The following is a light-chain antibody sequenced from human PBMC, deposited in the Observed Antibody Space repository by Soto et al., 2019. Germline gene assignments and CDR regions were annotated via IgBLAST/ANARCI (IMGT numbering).Light chain of an antibody. CDR1: QSVSSN. J-gene: IGKJ2*01. CDR2: GAS. Sequence: EIVMTQSPATLSVSPGERATLSCRAGQSVSSNLAWYQQKPGQAPRLLIHGASSRATGIPARFSGSGSGTAFTLTISSLQSEDFAVYYCQQYHDWPGTFGQGTKLEIK. V-gene: IGKV3-15*01. CDR3: QQYHDWPGT.